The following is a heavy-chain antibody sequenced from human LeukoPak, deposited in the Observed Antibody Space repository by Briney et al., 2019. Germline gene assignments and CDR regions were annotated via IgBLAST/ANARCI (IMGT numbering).Heavy chain of an antibody. CDR1: GYTFTGYN. J-gene: IGHJ5*02. V-gene: IGHV1-2*02. CDR2: INPISGGP. CDR3: ARDQGEWLFLKDNWFDP. D-gene: IGHD3-22*01. Sequence: ASLRVSCKASGYTFTGYNMHWVREAPGEGREWMGWINPISGGPNYAQKFQGRVTMTRHTSISTAYMELSRLRSDDTAVYYCARDQGEWLFLKDNWFDPWGKGNLVSVSS.